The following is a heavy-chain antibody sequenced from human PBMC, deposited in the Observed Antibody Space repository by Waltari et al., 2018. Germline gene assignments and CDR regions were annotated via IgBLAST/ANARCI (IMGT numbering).Heavy chain of an antibody. D-gene: IGHD3-9*01. V-gene: IGHV3-30*04. CDR3: ASDYDIFTGYNPGGY. Sequence: QVQLVESGGGVVQPGGSLNLSCDAYGFTFSSYSMHWVRQAPGKGLEWVAVILYDGRNEYYGDSVKGRFTISRDNWKNTLYLQMNSLRAEDTAVYYCASDYDIFTGYNPGGYWGQGTLVIVSS. J-gene: IGHJ4*02. CDR2: ILYDGRNE. CDR1: GFTFSSYS.